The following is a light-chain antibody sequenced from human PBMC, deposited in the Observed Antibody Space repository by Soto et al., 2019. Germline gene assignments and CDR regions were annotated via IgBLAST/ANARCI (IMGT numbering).Light chain of an antibody. Sequence: DIQMTQSPSTLPASVGDRVTITCRASQSISSWLAWYQQKPGKAHKLLIYKAYSLESGVQSRFSGSGSGTDSTLTIRSLQPEDFATYYCKQANSFPLTFGGGTKVDIK. J-gene: IGKJ4*01. CDR3: KQANSFPLT. V-gene: IGKV1-5*03. CDR2: KAY. CDR1: QSISSW.